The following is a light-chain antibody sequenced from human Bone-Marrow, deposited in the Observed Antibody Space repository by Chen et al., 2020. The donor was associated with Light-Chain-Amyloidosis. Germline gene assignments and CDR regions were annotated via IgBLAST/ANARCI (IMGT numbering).Light chain of an antibody. V-gene: IGLV6-57*01. CDR3: QSYQGSSQGV. J-gene: IGLJ3*02. CDR2: EDD. CDR1: SGSIATNY. Sequence: NFMLTQPHSGSESPGKTVIIPCTRRSGSIATNYVQWYQQCPGSSPTTVIYEDDQRPSGVPDRFSGSIDRSSNSASLTISGLKTEDEADYYCQSYQGSSQGVFGGGTKLTVL.